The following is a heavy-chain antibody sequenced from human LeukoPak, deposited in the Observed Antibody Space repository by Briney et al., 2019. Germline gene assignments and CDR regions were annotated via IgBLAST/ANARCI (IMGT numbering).Heavy chain of an antibody. V-gene: IGHV4-61*02. D-gene: IGHD5-18*01. CDR1: GDSISSGDFY. J-gene: IGHJ4*02. CDR3: ARGRKYTNGYRVTELGSGYFDY. Sequence: SETLSLTCTVSGDSISSGDFYWSWIRQPAGSGLEWIGRIYTSGSTNYNPSLKSRVTISVDSSKNQFSLKLSSVTAADTAMYYCARGRKYTNGYRVTELGSGYFDYWGQGILVTVSS. CDR2: IYTSGST.